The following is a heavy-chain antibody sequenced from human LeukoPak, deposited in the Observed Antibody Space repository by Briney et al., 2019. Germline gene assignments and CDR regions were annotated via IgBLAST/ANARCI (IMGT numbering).Heavy chain of an antibody. CDR3: ARHRTTYYYDH. CDR2: IYPDDSDT. CDR1: GYSFATYW. Sequence: GESLKISCKGSGYSFATYWIAWVRQMPGKGLEWMGIIYPDDSDTRYSPSFQGQVTMSADKSISTAYLQWSSLKASDTAMYYCARHRTTYYYDHWGQGTLVTVSS. V-gene: IGHV5-51*01. D-gene: IGHD1-14*01. J-gene: IGHJ4*02.